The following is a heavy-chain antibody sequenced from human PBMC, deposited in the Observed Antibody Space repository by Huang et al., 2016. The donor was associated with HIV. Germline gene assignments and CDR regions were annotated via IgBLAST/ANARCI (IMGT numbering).Heavy chain of an antibody. V-gene: IGHV1-46*01. CDR3: ARAVSSERDFDY. Sequence: QVQLVQSGAEVKKPGASVKVSCKTSGYTFTSYYLHWVRPAPGQGLEWMGIIDPRGGTTTYAQKVQGRVTMTWDTSTSTVFMELTSLTYEDTAVYYCARAVSSERDFDYWGQGTLVTVSS. D-gene: IGHD3-16*02. J-gene: IGHJ4*02. CDR2: IDPRGGTT. CDR1: GYTFTSYY.